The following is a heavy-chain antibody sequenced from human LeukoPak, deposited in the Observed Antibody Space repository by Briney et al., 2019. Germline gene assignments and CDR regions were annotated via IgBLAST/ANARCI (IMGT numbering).Heavy chain of an antibody. CDR1: GGSISGYY. CDR2: IYYSGST. D-gene: IGHD5-12*01. J-gene: IGHJ4*02. V-gene: IGHV4-59*12. Sequence: SETLSLTCTVSGGSISGYYWSWIRQPPGKGLEWMGYIYYSGSTSYNPSLKSRVTISVDTSKNQFSLKLSSVTAADTAVYYCARVRSSGYSGYDYNYNYFDYWGQGTLVTVSS. CDR3: ARVRSSGYSGYDYNYNYFDY.